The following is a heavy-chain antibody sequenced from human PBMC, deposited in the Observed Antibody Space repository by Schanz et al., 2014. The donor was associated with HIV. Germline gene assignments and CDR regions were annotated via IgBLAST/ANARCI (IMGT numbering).Heavy chain of an antibody. V-gene: IGHV1-69*01. Sequence: QVQLVQSGAEVKKPGSSVKVSCKASGGTFSIYAISWVRQAPGQGLEWMGGIIPIFGTANYAQKFQGRVTIIADESTSTAYMELSSLRSADTDVYFCARAACASEDYYGMDVWGQGTTVTVSS. D-gene: IGHD6-25*01. J-gene: IGHJ6*02. CDR2: IIPIFGTA. CDR3: ARAACASEDYYGMDV. CDR1: GGTFSIYA.